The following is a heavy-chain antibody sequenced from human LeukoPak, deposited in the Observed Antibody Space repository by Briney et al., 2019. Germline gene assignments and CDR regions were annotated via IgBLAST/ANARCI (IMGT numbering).Heavy chain of an antibody. J-gene: IGHJ2*01. V-gene: IGHV4-59*08. Sequence: SETLSLTCTVSGGSISSSYWSWIRQPPGKGLEWIGYIYYTGSTNYNPSLKSRVTISVDTSKNQFSLKLSSVTAADTAVYYCARQRERYFDLWGRGTLVTVSS. CDR1: GGSISSSY. CDR2: IYYTGST. CDR3: ARQRERYFDL.